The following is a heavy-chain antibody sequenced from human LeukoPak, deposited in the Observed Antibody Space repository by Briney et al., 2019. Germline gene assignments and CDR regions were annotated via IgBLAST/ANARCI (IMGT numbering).Heavy chain of an antibody. CDR3: ARVRYRLAETYIDY. D-gene: IGHD3-16*01. J-gene: IGHJ4*02. Sequence: ASVKVSCKASGGTFCSYAISWVRQAPGQGLEWMGWINPNSGDTNYAQKFQGRVTMTRDTSISTAYMELSRLRSDDTAVYYCARVRYRLAETYIDYWGQGTLVTVSS. CDR1: GGTFCSYA. CDR2: INPNSGDT. V-gene: IGHV1-2*02.